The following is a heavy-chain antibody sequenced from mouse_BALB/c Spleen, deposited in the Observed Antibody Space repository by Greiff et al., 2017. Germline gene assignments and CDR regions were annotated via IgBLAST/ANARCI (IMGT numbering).Heavy chain of an antibody. CDR1: GFTFSSYT. CDR3: ARREAWFAY. V-gene: IGHV5-12-2*01. CDR2: ISNGGGST. Sequence: EVMLVESGGGLVQPGGSLKLSCAASGFTFSSYTMSWVRQTPEKRLEWVAYISNGGGSTYYPDTVKGRFTISRDNAKNTLYLQMSSLKSEDTAMYYCARREAWFAYWGQGTLVTVSA. J-gene: IGHJ3*01.